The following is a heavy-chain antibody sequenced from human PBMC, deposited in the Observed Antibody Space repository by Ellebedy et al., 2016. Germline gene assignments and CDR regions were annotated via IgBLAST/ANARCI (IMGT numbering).Heavy chain of an antibody. CDR3: ARDRVDMGNIRGAFDI. D-gene: IGHD5-24*01. CDR1: GFTFSSFG. CDR2: IKSDGGTT. J-gene: IGHJ3*02. V-gene: IGHV3-74*01. Sequence: GGSLRLSXAASGFTFSSFGMHWVRQAPGRGLEWVSRIKSDGGTTSYTDSVKGRFTVSRDNAKNTLYLQMNSLTAEDTAVYFCARDRVDMGNIRGAFDIWGPGTMVAVSS.